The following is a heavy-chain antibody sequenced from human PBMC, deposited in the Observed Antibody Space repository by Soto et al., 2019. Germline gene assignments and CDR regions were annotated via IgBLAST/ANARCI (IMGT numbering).Heavy chain of an antibody. CDR2: IIPIFGTA. J-gene: IGHJ6*02. Sequence: QVQLVQSGAEVKKPGSSVKVSCKASGDTFSSYAISWVRQAPGQGLEWMGGIIPIFGTANYATKFQGRVTITADESTSTAYMELSSLRSEDTAVYYCARDGSGYRSRASPMDVWGQGTTVTVSS. CDR1: GDTFSSYA. V-gene: IGHV1-69*01. D-gene: IGHD3-22*01. CDR3: ARDGSGYRSRASPMDV.